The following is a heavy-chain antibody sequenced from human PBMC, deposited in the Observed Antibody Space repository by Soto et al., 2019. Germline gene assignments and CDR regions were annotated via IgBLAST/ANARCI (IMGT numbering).Heavy chain of an antibody. V-gene: IGHV3-23*01. D-gene: IGHD6-19*01. CDR3: ARRTSGWYLDY. J-gene: IGHJ4*02. CDR2: ISGSGDST. CDR1: GFTFSSYA. Sequence: EVQLLESGGGLVQPGGSLRLSCAASGFTFSSYAMSWVRQAPGKGLEWVSVISGSGDSTYYADSVKGRFTISRANSKKTLYLQMNSLSVEDTAAYYGARRTSGWYLDYWGQGTLVTVSS.